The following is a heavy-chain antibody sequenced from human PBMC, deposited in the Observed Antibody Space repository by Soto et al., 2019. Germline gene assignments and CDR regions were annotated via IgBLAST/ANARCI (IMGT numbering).Heavy chain of an antibody. V-gene: IGHV1-18*01. CDR2: IGAYNGNT. Sequence: ASVKVSCKASGYTFTSYGISWVRQAPGQGLEWMGWIGAYNGNTNYAQKLQGRVTMTTDTSTSTAYMELRSLRSDDTAVYYCARDTPLNDFWSGYYPNYYYYYGMDVWGQGTTVTVSS. D-gene: IGHD3-3*01. CDR3: ARDTPLNDFWSGYYPNYYYYYGMDV. CDR1: GYTFTSYG. J-gene: IGHJ6*02.